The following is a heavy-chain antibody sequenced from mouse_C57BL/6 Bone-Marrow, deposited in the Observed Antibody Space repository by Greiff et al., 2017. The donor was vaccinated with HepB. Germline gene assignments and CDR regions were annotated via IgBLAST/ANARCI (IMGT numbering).Heavy chain of an antibody. CDR1: GFSLTSYG. J-gene: IGHJ4*01. Sequence: QVQLQQSGPGLVQPSQSLSITCTVSGFSLTSYGVHWVRQSPGKGLEWLGVIWSGGSTDYNAAFISRLSISKDNSKSQVFFKMNSLQADDTAIYYCASPYYYGRGDYAMDYWGQGTSVTVSS. D-gene: IGHD1-1*01. CDR2: IWSGGST. CDR3: ASPYYYGRGDYAMDY. V-gene: IGHV2-2*01.